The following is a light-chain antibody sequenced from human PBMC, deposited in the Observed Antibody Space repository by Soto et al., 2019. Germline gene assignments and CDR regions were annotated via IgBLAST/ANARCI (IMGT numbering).Light chain of an antibody. V-gene: IGKV1-39*01. CDR2: AAS. CDR1: QSISSY. CDR3: QQSYSTPIT. Sequence: DIQMTQSPSSLSASVGDRVTITCRASQSISSYLNRYQQKPGKAPKLLIYAASSLQSGVPSTFSGSGSGTDFNLTNSSLQTEDVATYYCQQSYSTPITFGQGTKVEIK. J-gene: IGKJ1*01.